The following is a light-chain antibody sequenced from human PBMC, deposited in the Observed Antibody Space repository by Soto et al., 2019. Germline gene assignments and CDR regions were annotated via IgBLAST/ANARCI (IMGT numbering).Light chain of an antibody. J-gene: IGKJ4*01. V-gene: IGKV1-5*03. Sequence: DIQMTQSPSTLSASVGDRVTITCRASQSISTSLAWYQQKPGKAPKVPIDKASSLESGDPSRFSGCGSGTEFTLTITSLQPDDSATYYCQQYNSYPVTFGGGTKV. CDR1: QSISTS. CDR2: KAS. CDR3: QQYNSYPVT.